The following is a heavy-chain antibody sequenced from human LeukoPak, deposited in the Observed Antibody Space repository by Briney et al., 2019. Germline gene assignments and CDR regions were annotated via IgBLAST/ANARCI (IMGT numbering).Heavy chain of an antibody. D-gene: IGHD6-13*01. Sequence: GGPLRLSCAASGFTFSDYYMSWIRQAPGKGLEWVSYISSSSSYTNYADSVKGRFTISRDNAKNSLYLQMNSLRAEDTAVYYCARVSQQLGLFDIWGQGTMVPVLS. J-gene: IGHJ3*02. CDR1: GFTFSDYY. V-gene: IGHV3-11*05. CDR3: ARVSQQLGLFDI. CDR2: ISSSSSYT.